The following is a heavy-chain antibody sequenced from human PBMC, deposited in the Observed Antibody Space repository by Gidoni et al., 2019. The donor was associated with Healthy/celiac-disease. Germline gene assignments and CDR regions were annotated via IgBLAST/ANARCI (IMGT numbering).Heavy chain of an antibody. CDR1: GYTFTRYY. D-gene: IGHD3-10*01. Sequence: QVQLVQSGAEVKKPGASVKVSCKASGYTFTRYYMHWVRQAPGQGLEWMGIINPSGGSTSYAQKFQGRVTMTRDTSTSTVYMGLSSLRSEDTAVYYCARDRAYYYGSGRSDAFDIWGQGTMVTVSS. CDR2: INPSGGST. V-gene: IGHV1-46*01. CDR3: ARDRAYYYGSGRSDAFDI. J-gene: IGHJ3*02.